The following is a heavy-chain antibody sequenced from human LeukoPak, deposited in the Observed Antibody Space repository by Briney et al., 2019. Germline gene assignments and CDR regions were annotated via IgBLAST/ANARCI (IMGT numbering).Heavy chain of an antibody. J-gene: IGHJ5*02. CDR3: ARRQGVVVITVGSRSARYFDP. Sequence: PSETLSLTCAVYGGSFSGYYWSWIRQPPGKGLEWIGEINHSGSTNYNPSLKSRVTIYVDTCNNQFYLKLSSVTAADTAVYYCARRQGVVVITVGSRSARYFDPWGQGTLVTVSS. D-gene: IGHD3-22*01. V-gene: IGHV4-34*01. CDR2: INHSGST. CDR1: GGSFSGYY.